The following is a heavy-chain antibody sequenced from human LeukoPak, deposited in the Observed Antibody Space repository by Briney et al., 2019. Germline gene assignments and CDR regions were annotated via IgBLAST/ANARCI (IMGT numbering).Heavy chain of an antibody. D-gene: IGHD2-21*02. J-gene: IGHJ4*02. CDR3: ARDSLAYCGGDCYYDY. Sequence: GGSLRLSCAASGFTFTDYAMTWVRQAPGKGLEWVSTIRYGADSTYYADSVKGRFTISRDNSKNTLYLQMNSLRAEDTAVYYCARDSLAYCGGDCYYDYWGQGTLVTVSS. V-gene: IGHV3-23*01. CDR1: GFTFTDYA. CDR2: IRYGADST.